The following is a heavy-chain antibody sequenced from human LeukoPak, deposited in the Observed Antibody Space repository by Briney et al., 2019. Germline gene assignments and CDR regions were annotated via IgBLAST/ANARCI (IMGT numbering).Heavy chain of an antibody. CDR3: ARALLDYDGSGYTRLYYMDV. CDR2: ISAYNGNT. CDR1: GYTFTSYY. J-gene: IGHJ6*03. D-gene: IGHD3-22*01. V-gene: IGHV1-18*04. Sequence: ASVKVSCKASGYTFTSYYMHWVRQAPGQGLEWMGWISAYNGNTNYAQKFQGRVTMTTDTSTSTAYMELRSLRSDDTAVYYCARALLDYDGSGYTRLYYMDVWGKGTTVTVSS.